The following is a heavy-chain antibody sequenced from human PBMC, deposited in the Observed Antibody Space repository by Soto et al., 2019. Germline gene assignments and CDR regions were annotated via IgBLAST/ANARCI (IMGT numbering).Heavy chain of an antibody. J-gene: IGHJ6*02. CDR3: AREVVVPAAMRYYYYGMDV. D-gene: IGHD2-2*01. V-gene: IGHV1-2*04. CDR1: GYTFTGYY. CDR2: INPNSGGT. Sequence: ASVKVSFKASGYTFTGYYMHWVRQAPGQGLEWMGWINPNSGGTNYAQKFQGWVTMTRDTSISTAYMELSRLRSDDTAVYYCAREVVVPAAMRYYYYGMDVWGQGTTVTVSS.